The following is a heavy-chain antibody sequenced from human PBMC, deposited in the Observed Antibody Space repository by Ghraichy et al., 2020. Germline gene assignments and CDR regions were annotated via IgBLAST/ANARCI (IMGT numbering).Heavy chain of an antibody. J-gene: IGHJ6*02. CDR2: IYYSGST. Sequence: SETLSLTCTVSGGSISSYYWSWIRQPPGKGLEWIGYIYYSGSTNYNPSLKSRVTISVDTSKNQFSLKLSSVTAADTAVYYCARDYPPVAGSPLGYYYGMDVWGQGTTVTVSS. D-gene: IGHD6-19*01. CDR1: GGSISSYY. CDR3: ARDYPPVAGSPLGYYYGMDV. V-gene: IGHV4-59*01.